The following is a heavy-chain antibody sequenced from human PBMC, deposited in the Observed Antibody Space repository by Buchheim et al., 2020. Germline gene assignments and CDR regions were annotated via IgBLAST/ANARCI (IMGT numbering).Heavy chain of an antibody. CDR1: GGSFSGYY. V-gene: IGHV4-34*01. D-gene: IGHD3-10*01. J-gene: IGHJ4*02. CDR2: INHSGST. CDR3: ARDNPPYGSGSSMGDRFDY. Sequence: QVQLQQWGAGLLKPSETLSLTCAVYGGSFSGYYWSWIRQPPGKGLEWIGEINHSGSTNYNPSLKSRVTISVDTSKNQFSLKLSSVTAADTAVYYCARDNPPYGSGSSMGDRFDYWGQGTL.